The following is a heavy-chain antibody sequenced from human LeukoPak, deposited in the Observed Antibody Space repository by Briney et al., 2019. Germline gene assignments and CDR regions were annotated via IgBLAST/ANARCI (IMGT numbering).Heavy chain of an antibody. CDR1: GCTFTSYG. J-gene: IGHJ4*02. CDR3: ARDNKLVVVVAASDY. V-gene: IGHV1-18*01. CDR2: ISAYNGNT. D-gene: IGHD2-15*01. Sequence: ASVKVSCKASGCTFTSYGISWVRQAPGQGLEWMGWISAYNGNTNYAQKLQGRVTMTTDTSTSTAYMELRSLRSDDTAMYYCARDNKLVVVVAASDYWGQGTLVTVSS.